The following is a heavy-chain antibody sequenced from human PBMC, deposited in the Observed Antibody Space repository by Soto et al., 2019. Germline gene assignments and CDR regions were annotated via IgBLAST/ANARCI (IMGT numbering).Heavy chain of an antibody. CDR1: GFTFSSYA. J-gene: IGHJ3*02. V-gene: IGHV3-23*01. CDR3: AKLRGDRGGAFDI. D-gene: IGHD2-21*01. Sequence: EVHLLESGGGLVQPGGSLRFSCAASGFTFSSYAMSWVRQAPGKGLEWVSLILGGSDATTYYPDSVKGRFTISRDNSKNTLYLQMNSLRADDTAVYYCAKLRGDRGGAFDIWGQGTMVTVSS. CDR2: ILGGSDATT.